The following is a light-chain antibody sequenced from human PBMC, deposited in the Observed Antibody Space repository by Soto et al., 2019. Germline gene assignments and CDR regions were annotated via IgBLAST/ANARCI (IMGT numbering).Light chain of an antibody. V-gene: IGKV1-5*01. Sequence: DIQMTQSPSTLSASVGDRVTITCRASQSISSWLAWYQQKPGKAPKLLIYDASTLESGVPSRFSGSGSGTEITLTISRLQPDDFATYYCQQYDSYSQTFGQGTKVDIK. CDR3: QQYDSYSQT. CDR2: DAS. CDR1: QSISSW. J-gene: IGKJ1*01.